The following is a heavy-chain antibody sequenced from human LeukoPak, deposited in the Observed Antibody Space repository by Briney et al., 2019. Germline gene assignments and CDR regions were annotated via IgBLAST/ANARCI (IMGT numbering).Heavy chain of an antibody. J-gene: IGHJ4*02. V-gene: IGHV3-23*01. Sequence: GGSLRLSXAASGFTFSSAAMTWVRQAPGKGLEWLSTITGSDDATYYADSVKGRFTISRDFSRNTVGLQMNSLRTEDTAIYYCAKGPQLYSGYHPDYWGQGTLVTVSS. D-gene: IGHD5-12*01. CDR3: AKGPQLYSGYHPDY. CDR2: ITGSDDAT. CDR1: GFTFSSAA.